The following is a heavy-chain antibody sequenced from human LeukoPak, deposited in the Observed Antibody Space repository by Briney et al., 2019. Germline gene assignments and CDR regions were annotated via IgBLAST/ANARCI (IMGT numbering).Heavy chain of an antibody. Sequence: APVKVSCKASGYTFTSYGISWVRQAPGQGLEWMGWISAYNGNTNYAQKLQGRVTMTTDTSTSTAYMELRSLRSDDTAVYYCARDRITGTTRGLGMLGYWGQGTLVTVSS. CDR1: GYTFTSYG. CDR3: ARDRITGTTRGLGMLGY. CDR2: ISAYNGNT. V-gene: IGHV1-18*01. J-gene: IGHJ4*02. D-gene: IGHD1-20*01.